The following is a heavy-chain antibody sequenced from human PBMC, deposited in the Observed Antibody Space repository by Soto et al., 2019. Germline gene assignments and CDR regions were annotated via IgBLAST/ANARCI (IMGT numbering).Heavy chain of an antibody. Sequence: QVQLVQSGAEVKKPGSSVKVSCKASGGTFSSYAISWVRQAPGQGLEWMGGIIPIFGTANYAQKLQGRVTITADESTTTASMELRSMRSEDTAVYYCASPTKPLYYSYGIDVWGQGTTVTVSS. CDR3: ASPTKPLYYSYGIDV. V-gene: IGHV1-69*12. D-gene: IGHD1-1*01. CDR2: IIPIFGTA. J-gene: IGHJ6*02. CDR1: GGTFSSYA.